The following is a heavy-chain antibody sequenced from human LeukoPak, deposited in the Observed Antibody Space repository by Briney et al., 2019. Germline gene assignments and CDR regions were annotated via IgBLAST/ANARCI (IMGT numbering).Heavy chain of an antibody. D-gene: IGHD6-19*01. V-gene: IGHV3-64*01. CDR3: ARDSSGWYHWFDP. CDR1: GFTFSSYA. J-gene: IGHJ5*02. CDR2: ISSNGGST. Sequence: PGGSLRLSCAASGFTFSSYAMHWVRQAPGKGLEYVSAISSNGGSTYYANSVKGRFTISRDNSKNTLYLQMNSLRADDTAVYYCARDSSGWYHWFDPWGQGTLVTVSS.